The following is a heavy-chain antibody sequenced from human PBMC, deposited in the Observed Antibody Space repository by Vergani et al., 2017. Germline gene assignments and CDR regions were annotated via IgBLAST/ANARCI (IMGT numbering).Heavy chain of an antibody. CDR2: IYYSGST. J-gene: IGHJ4*02. CDR1: GGSISSSSYY. V-gene: IGHV4-39*07. CDR3: ARDPATIFGVVITEGYFDY. Sequence: QLQLQESGPGLVKPSETLSLTCTVSGGSISSSSYYWGWIRQPPGKGLEWIGSIYYSGSTYYNPSLKSRVTISVDTSKNQFSLKLSSVTAADTAVYYCARDPATIFGVVITEGYFDYWGQGTLVTVSS. D-gene: IGHD3-3*01.